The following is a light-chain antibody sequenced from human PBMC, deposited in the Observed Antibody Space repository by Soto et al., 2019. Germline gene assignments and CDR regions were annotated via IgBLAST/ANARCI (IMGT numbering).Light chain of an antibody. J-gene: IGKJ5*01. Sequence: ILLAQSPDPLSLSPGESATLSWTAAQSVGPRLAWYQTKTGQAPRLLISGASSRATGIPDRLTGSGSEKSFTLTISRLEPEEGALDDGQQSVTSAITFAPGTRLEIK. CDR1: QSVGPR. V-gene: IGKV3-20*01. CDR2: GAS. CDR3: QQSVTSAIT.